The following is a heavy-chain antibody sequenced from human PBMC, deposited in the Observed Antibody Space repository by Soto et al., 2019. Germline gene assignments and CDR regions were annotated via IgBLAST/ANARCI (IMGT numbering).Heavy chain of an antibody. J-gene: IGHJ3*02. CDR3: ARLWEGSSGYYGHYAFDI. CDR2: IDPSDSYT. D-gene: IGHD3-22*01. Sequence: PVESLKISCKGSGYSFTSYWISWVRQMPGKGLEWMGRIDPSDSYTNYSPSFQGHVTISADKSISTAYLQWSSLKASDTAMYYCARLWEGSSGYYGHYAFDIWGQGTMVTV. V-gene: IGHV5-10-1*01. CDR1: GYSFTSYW.